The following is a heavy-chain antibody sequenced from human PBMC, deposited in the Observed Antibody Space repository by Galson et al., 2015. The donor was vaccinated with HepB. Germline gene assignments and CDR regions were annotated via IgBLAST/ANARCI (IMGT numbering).Heavy chain of an antibody. CDR1: GYTFTDYY. J-gene: IGHJ4*02. V-gene: IGHV1-2*04. D-gene: IGHD1-26*01. CDR2: INPDIGDT. Sequence: QSGAEVKKPGESLRISCKASGYTFTDYYLHWLRQAPGRGLEWMGRINPDIGDTKHAQKFQGWVTMTRDTSINTAYMEVTRLNSDDTAVYYCARSPGGSYLLPDYWGQGTLVTVSS. CDR3: ARSPGGSYLLPDY.